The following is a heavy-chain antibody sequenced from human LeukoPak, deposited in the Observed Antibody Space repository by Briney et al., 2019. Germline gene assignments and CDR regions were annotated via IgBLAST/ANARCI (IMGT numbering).Heavy chain of an antibody. J-gene: IGHJ3*02. CDR3: ARDEPVAAAGWFAFDI. CDR2: IKQDGSEK. CDR1: GFTSSSYW. Sequence: GESLRLSCAVSGFTSSSYWMNWVRQAPGKGLEWVANIKQDGSEKYYVDSVKGRFTISRDNAKNSLSLQMNSLRAEDTAVYYCARDEPVAAAGWFAFDIWGQGTVVTVSS. V-gene: IGHV3-7*03. D-gene: IGHD6-13*01.